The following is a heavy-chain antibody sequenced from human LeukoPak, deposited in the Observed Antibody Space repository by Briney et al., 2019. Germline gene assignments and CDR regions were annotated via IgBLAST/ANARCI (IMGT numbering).Heavy chain of an antibody. CDR2: IGVSGGST. J-gene: IGHJ4*02. CDR3: AKFDSPYDSSGYYDY. V-gene: IGHV3-23*01. CDR1: GFTFSDYA. Sequence: GGSLRLSCAASGFTFSDYAMSWVRQAPGKGLEWVSAIGVSGGSTYYADSVKGRFTISRDNSKNTLYLQMNSLRAEDTAVYYCAKFDSPYDSSGYYDYWGQGTLVTVSS. D-gene: IGHD3-22*01.